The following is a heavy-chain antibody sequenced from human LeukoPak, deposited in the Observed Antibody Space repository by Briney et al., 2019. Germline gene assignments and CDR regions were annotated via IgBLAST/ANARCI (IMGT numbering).Heavy chain of an antibody. Sequence: ASVKVSCKASGGTFSSYVISWVRQAPGQGLEWMGGIIPIFGTANYAQKFQGRVTITTDESTSTAYMELTSLRSEDTAVYHCARDPGDSSGYYSSRNYYFDSWGQGTLVTVSS. J-gene: IGHJ4*02. CDR1: GGTFSSYV. D-gene: IGHD3-22*01. V-gene: IGHV1-69*05. CDR3: ARDPGDSSGYYSSRNYYFDS. CDR2: IIPIFGTA.